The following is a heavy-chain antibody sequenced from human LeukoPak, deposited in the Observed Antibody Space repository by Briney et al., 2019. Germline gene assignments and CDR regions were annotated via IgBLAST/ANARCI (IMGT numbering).Heavy chain of an antibody. J-gene: IGHJ4*02. Sequence: PAETLSHTCTVSGGSISSSGYYWGWIRQPPGKGQEWIGRISYSGSTYYNPSLKSRVTISVDTSKNQFSLKLSSVTAADTAVYYCTRHSSSSFNFDYWGQGTLVTVSS. CDR2: ISYSGST. CDR3: TRHSSSSFNFDY. D-gene: IGHD6-13*01. CDR1: GGSISSSGYY. V-gene: IGHV4-39*01.